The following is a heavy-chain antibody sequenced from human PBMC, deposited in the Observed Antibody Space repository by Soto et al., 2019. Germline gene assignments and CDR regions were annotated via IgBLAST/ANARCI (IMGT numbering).Heavy chain of an antibody. D-gene: IGHD6-13*01. Sequence: HPGGSLRLSCAASGFTFSSYGMHWVRQAPGKGLEWVAVISYDGSNKYYADSVKGRFTISRDNSKNTLYLQMNSLRAEDTAVYYCANEIAAAGSAGFDYWGQGTLVTVS. CDR2: ISYDGSNK. J-gene: IGHJ4*02. CDR3: ANEIAAAGSAGFDY. V-gene: IGHV3-30*18. CDR1: GFTFSSYG.